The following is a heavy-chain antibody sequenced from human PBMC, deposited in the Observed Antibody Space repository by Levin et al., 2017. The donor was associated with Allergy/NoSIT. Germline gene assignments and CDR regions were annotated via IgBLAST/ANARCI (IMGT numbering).Heavy chain of an antibody. CDR2: ISSSSSYI. CDR1: GFTFSSYS. Sequence: GGSLRLSCAASGFTFSSYSMNWVRQAPGKGLEWVSSISSSSSYIYYADSVKGRFTISRDNAKISLYLQVSRLRAGDTAVYVCACTGGDYWGEGTLVNVS. CDR3: ACTGGDY. V-gene: IGHV3-21*01. J-gene: IGHJ4*02. D-gene: IGHD7-27*01.